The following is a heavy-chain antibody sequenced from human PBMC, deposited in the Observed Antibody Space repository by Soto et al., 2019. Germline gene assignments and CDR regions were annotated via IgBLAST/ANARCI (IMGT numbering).Heavy chain of an antibody. CDR3: AHEIHYYDSSGYYPLGEYYYGMDV. V-gene: IGHV2-5*02. Sequence: QITLKESGPTLVKPTQTLTLTCTFSGFSLSTSGVGVGWIRQPPGKALEWLALIYWDDDKRYSPSLKSRLTITKETSKNQVVLTMTNMDPVDTATYYCAHEIHYYDSSGYYPLGEYYYGMDVWGQGTTVTVSS. CDR2: IYWDDDK. CDR1: GFSLSTSGVG. J-gene: IGHJ6*02. D-gene: IGHD3-22*01.